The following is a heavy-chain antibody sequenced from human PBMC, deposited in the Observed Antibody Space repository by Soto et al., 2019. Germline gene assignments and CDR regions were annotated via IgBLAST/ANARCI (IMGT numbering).Heavy chain of an antibody. CDR3: ARLLTEGATFREDAFDV. V-gene: IGHV1-18*01. J-gene: IGHJ3*01. CDR1: RYTFTSHG. Sequence: QIQLVQSGGDVKTPGASVKVSCTTSRYTFTSHGIAWVRQAPGQGLEWMGWISTFNGKTDYAQKFQGRVTMTADTITSTGHMELRSLRSDDTAVYYCARLLTEGATFREDAFDVWGPGTKVTVSS. D-gene: IGHD3-9*01. CDR2: ISTFNGKT.